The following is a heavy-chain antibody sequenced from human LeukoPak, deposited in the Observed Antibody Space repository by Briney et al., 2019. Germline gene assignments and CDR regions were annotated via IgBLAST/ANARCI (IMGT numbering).Heavy chain of an antibody. J-gene: IGHJ4*02. CDR1: GDSITSSAFY. V-gene: IGHV4-39*07. CDR2: IFHGGNT. D-gene: IGHD2-2*02. CDR3: ASSRYDLLGYCSSTSCHNYFDY. Sequence: SETLSLTCTVSGDSITSSAFYWGWIRQAPGKGLGWIGNIFHGGNTHYNPSLKSRVTISVDTSKNQFSLKLSSVTAADTAVYYCASSRYDLLGYCSSTSCHNYFDYWGQGTLVTVSS.